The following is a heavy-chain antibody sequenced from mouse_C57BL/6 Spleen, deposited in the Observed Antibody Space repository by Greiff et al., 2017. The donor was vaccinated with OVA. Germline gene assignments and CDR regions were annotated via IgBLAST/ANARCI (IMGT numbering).Heavy chain of an antibody. CDR1: GYAFTNYL. V-gene: IGHV1-54*01. CDR3: ARPVGSSPDYAMDY. Sequence: VKLQESGAELVRPGTSVKVSCKASGYAFTNYLIEWVKQRPGQGLEWIGVINPGSGGTNYNEKFKGKATLTADKSSSTAYMQLSSLTSEDSAVYFCARPVGSSPDYAMDYWGQGTSVTVSS. J-gene: IGHJ4*01. D-gene: IGHD1-1*01. CDR2: INPGSGGT.